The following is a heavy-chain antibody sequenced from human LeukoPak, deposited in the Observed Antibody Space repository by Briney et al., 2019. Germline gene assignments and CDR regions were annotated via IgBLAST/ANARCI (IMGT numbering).Heavy chain of an antibody. CDR2: INSDGSST. CDR1: GFTFSSYW. Sequence: PGGSLRLSCAASGFTFSSYWMHWVRQAPGKGLVWVSRINSDGSSTSYADSVKGRFTISRDNAKSTLYLQMNSLRAEDTAVYYCARGPTHGDYVNYWGQGTLVTVSS. V-gene: IGHV3-74*01. D-gene: IGHD4-17*01. CDR3: ARGPTHGDYVNY. J-gene: IGHJ4*02.